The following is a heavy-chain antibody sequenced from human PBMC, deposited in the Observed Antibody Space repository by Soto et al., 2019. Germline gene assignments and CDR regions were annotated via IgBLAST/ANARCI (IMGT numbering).Heavy chain of an antibody. CDR2: IYSDGTT. J-gene: IGHJ4*02. D-gene: IGHD6-6*01. CDR3: AILSN. Sequence: LRLSCAASGFTVSSNYMNWVRQAPGKGLEWLSIIYSDGTTYYADSVKGRFTISRDNFKNTLYLQMNNLRAEDTAVYYCAILSNWGQGTLVTVSS. V-gene: IGHV3-53*01. CDR1: GFTVSSNY.